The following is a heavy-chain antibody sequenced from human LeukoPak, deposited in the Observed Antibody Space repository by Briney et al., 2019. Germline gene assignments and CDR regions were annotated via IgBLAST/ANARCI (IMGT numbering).Heavy chain of an antibody. J-gene: IGHJ3*02. CDR2: IYNSGGS. Sequence: SETLSLTCTVSGGSISSYYWSWIRQPPGKGLEWTGYIYNSGGSNYNPSLKSRVTISVDTSKNQFSLKLSSVTAADTAVYYCARSGDYEDAFDIWGQGTMVTVSS. D-gene: IGHD4-17*01. CDR3: ARSGDYEDAFDI. CDR1: GGSISSYY. V-gene: IGHV4-59*01.